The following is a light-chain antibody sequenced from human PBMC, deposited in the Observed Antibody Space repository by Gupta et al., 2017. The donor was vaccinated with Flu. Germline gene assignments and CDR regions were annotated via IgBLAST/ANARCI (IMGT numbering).Light chain of an antibody. CDR2: EVN. Sequence: QSALTQPASVSGSPGQSITISCSGTSSNVGGYNFVSWYQQHPGKAPKLMIYEVNKRPSGVFNRFSGSKSGNTASLTISGLQADDESDYYCCSYGGSSTYVFGTGTKVTVL. CDR3: CSYGGSSTYV. J-gene: IGLJ1*01. CDR1: SSNVGGYNF. V-gene: IGLV2-23*02.